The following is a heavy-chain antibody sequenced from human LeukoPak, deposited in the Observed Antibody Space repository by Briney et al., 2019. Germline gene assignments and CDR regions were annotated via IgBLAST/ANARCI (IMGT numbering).Heavy chain of an antibody. CDR1: GGSISSGSHY. Sequence: PAQTLSLTCTVSGGSISSGSHYWRWIRQPGGRGLEWIGRIYTSGSTNYNPSLKSRVTISVDTSKKQFSLKLSSVTAADTAVYYCARTAYGSGSYYFDYWGQGTLVTVSS. D-gene: IGHD3-10*01. J-gene: IGHJ4*02. V-gene: IGHV4-61*02. CDR3: ARTAYGSGSYYFDY. CDR2: IYTSGST.